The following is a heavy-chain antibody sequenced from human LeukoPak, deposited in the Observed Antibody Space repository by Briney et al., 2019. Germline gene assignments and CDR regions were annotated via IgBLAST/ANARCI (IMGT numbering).Heavy chain of an antibody. CDR1: GGSISSTNW. J-gene: IGHJ4*02. D-gene: IGHD3-22*01. CDR3: ARVQQGYYYDSSGYYYVDY. Sequence: PSGTLSLTCAVSGGSISSTNWWIWVRQPPGKGLEWIGEIYQSGSTNYNPSLKSRVTISVDKSKNHFSLKLSSVTAADTAVYYCARVQQGYYYDSSGYYYVDYWGQGTLVSVSS. V-gene: IGHV4-4*02. CDR2: IYQSGST.